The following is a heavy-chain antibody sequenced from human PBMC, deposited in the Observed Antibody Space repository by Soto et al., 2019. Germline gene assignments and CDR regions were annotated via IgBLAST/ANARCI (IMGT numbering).Heavy chain of an antibody. D-gene: IGHD6-13*01. J-gene: IGHJ6*02. Sequence: SLRLSCAASGFTFSSYGMHWVRQAPGKGLEWVAVISYDGSNKYYADSVKGRFTISRDNSKNTLYLQMNSLRAEDTAVYYCAKDIRVWYVNYYYYGMDVWGQGTTVTVSS. CDR1: GFTFSSYG. CDR3: AKDIRVWYVNYYYYGMDV. CDR2: ISYDGSNK. V-gene: IGHV3-30*18.